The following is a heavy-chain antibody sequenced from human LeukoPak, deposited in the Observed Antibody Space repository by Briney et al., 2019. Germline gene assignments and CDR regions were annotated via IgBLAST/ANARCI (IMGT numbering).Heavy chain of an antibody. Sequence: TGGSLRLSCAASGFIFSSNYMTWVRQAPGGGLEWVSSISDSGVYTYYADSVKGRFIVSRDFSKNTLYLQLSSLRADDTAIYYCAKWAGDRDSGTYHGPLDHWGQGTLVTVSS. CDR2: ISDSGVYT. V-gene: IGHV3-23*01. CDR3: AKWAGDRDSGTYHGPLDH. J-gene: IGHJ4*02. D-gene: IGHD6-25*01. CDR1: GFIFSSNY.